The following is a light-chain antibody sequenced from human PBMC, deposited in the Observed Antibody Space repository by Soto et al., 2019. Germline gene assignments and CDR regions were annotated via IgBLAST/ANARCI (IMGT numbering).Light chain of an antibody. CDR2: EDD. CDR1: SGSIGSNS. J-gene: IGLJ2*01. CDR3: QSYDTNTVV. V-gene: IGLV6-57*04. Sequence: NFMLTQPHSVSESPGKTGTISCTRSSGSIGSNSVQWYRQRPGSAPTIVIYEDDQRPSGVPNRFAGSIDRSSNSASLTISGLQTEDEADYYCQSYDTNTVVFGGGTKVTVL.